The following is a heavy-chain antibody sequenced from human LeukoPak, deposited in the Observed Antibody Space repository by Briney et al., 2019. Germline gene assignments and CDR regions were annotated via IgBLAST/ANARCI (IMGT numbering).Heavy chain of an antibody. CDR1: GYTFTGYY. CDR3: ASYDSSGYYFDY. D-gene: IGHD3-22*01. J-gene: IGHJ4*02. V-gene: IGHV1-2*02. Sequence: ASVEVSCKASGYTFTGYYMHWVRQAPGQGLEWMGWINPNSGGTNYAQKFQGRVTMTRDTSISTAYMELSRLRSDDTAVYYCASYDSSGYYFDYWGQGTLVTVSS. CDR2: INPNSGGT.